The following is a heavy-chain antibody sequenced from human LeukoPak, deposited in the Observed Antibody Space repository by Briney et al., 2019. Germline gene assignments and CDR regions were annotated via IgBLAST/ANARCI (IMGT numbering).Heavy chain of an antibody. CDR1: GGSFSSNGYF. Sequence: SETLSLTCTVSGGSFSSNGYFWNWIRQPPGKGLEWIGYIYNRGSTNYNPSLKSRVTISVDTSNNQFSLKLSSVTAADTALYYCAREAWVSGDSKYRYYGIDVWGQGTTVTVSS. D-gene: IGHD4-17*01. V-gene: IGHV4-61*08. CDR3: AREAWVSGDSKYRYYGIDV. J-gene: IGHJ6*02. CDR2: IYNRGST.